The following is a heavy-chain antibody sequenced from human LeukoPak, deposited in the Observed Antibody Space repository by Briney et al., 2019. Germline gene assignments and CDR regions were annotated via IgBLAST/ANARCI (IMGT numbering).Heavy chain of an antibody. CDR3: ARGGDYALDAFDI. V-gene: IGHV4-30-2*01. Sequence: SETLSLTCAVSGGSISSGGYSWSWIRQPPGKGLEWIGYIYHSGSTYYGPSLKSRVTISVDRSKNQFSLKLSSVTAADTAVYYCARGGDYALDAFDIWGQGTMVTVSS. CDR1: GGSISSGGYS. D-gene: IGHD4-17*01. J-gene: IGHJ3*02. CDR2: IYHSGST.